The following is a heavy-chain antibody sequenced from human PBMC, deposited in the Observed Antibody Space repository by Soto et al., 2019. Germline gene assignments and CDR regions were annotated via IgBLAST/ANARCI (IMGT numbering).Heavy chain of an antibody. J-gene: IGHJ4*02. Sequence: PGGSLRLSCAAAGFAFSNYAMSWVRQAPGKGLEWVSVISGSDDNTYHADSVKGRFTISRDNLKNTLYLQMNSLRAEDTAVYFCAKRHHYGSGYSYYFDAWGQGTLVTVSS. CDR2: ISGSDDNT. D-gene: IGHD3-10*01. CDR3: AKRHHYGSGYSYYFDA. V-gene: IGHV3-23*01. CDR1: GFAFSNYA.